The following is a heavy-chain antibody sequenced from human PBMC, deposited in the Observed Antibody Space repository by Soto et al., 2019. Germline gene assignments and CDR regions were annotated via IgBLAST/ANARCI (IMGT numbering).Heavy chain of an antibody. D-gene: IGHD2-15*01. J-gene: IGHJ6*03. Sequence: ASVKVSCKASGYTFTGYYMHWVRQAPGQGLEWMGWINPSSGGTNYAQKFQGWVTMTRDTSISTAYMELSRLRSDDTAVYYCARGGCSGGSCYSGASHYYYYMDVWGKGTTVTVSS. CDR1: GYTFTGYY. CDR3: ARGGCSGGSCYSGASHYYYYMDV. CDR2: INPSSGGT. V-gene: IGHV1-2*04.